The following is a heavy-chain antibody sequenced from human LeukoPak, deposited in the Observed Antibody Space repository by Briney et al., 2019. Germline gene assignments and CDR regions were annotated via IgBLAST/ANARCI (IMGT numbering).Heavy chain of an antibody. CDR3: AKGGLDFGVPDASDI. Sequence: GGSLRFSGAASGFTFTNYAMHWVRQAPGKGLKWVAIISHDGHNKYYADSMKGRFTISRDNSMNILYLQMDSLTPEDTAVYYCAKGGLDFGVPDASDIWGHGTMVTVSS. D-gene: IGHD4-17*01. CDR2: ISHDGHNK. V-gene: IGHV3-30-3*01. CDR1: GFTFTNYA. J-gene: IGHJ3*02.